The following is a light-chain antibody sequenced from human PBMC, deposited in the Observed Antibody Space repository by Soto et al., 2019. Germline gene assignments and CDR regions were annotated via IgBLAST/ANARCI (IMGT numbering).Light chain of an antibody. CDR1: SSNIGGRYD. V-gene: IGLV1-40*01. CDR3: QSYDNSLSGSGV. CDR2: DNG. Sequence: QPVLTQPPSVSGAPGQRVTISCTGSSSNIGGRYDVHWYQQVPGTAPKLLIYDNGNRPSGVPDRFSGSKSGTSASLAITGLQAEDEADYYCQSYDNSLSGSGVFGTGTKVTVL. J-gene: IGLJ1*01.